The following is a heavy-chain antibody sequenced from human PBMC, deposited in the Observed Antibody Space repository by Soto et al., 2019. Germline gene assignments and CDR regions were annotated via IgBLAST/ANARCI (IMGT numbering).Heavy chain of an antibody. D-gene: IGHD1-1*01. J-gene: IGHJ4*02. CDR1: GYDFTTYG. CDR2: ISAHNGNT. Sequence: QVHLVQSGAEVKKPGASVKVSCKGSGYDFTTYGITWVRQAPGQGLEWMAWISAHNGNTDYEQKLQGRVTVTRETSTSTADMELRSLRSDVTAVYYCARGRYGDYWGQGALVTVSS. V-gene: IGHV1-18*01. CDR3: ARGRYGDY.